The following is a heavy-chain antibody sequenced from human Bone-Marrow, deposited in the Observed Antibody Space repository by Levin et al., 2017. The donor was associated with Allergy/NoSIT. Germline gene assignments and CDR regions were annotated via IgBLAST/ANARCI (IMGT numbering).Heavy chain of an antibody. D-gene: IGHD2-2*01. V-gene: IGHV4-61*08. CDR1: GGSVSSDGYF. J-gene: IGHJ4*02. CDR3: ASHRGTSADCSALLFDA. Sequence: SETLSLTCSVSGGSVSSDGYFWTWIRQSPGKGLEWIGYVYYSGSTNYNPSLKSRVTMSVYTSKNDFSLRLHSVTAADTAIYYCASHRGTSADCSALLFDAWGQGTMVTVSS. CDR2: VYYSGST.